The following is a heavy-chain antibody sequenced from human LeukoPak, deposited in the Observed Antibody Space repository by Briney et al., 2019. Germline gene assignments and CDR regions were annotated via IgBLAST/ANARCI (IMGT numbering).Heavy chain of an antibody. J-gene: IGHJ4*02. CDR2: ISNDGGGT. CDR3: ARASGDTVDTTTMGSY. V-gene: IGHV3-21*01. CDR1: GFIFNNYG. D-gene: IGHD5-18*01. Sequence: PGGSLRLSCAASGFIFNNYGLVWVRQAPGKGLEWVSAISNDGGGTTYADFVEGRFTISRDNAKNSLYLQMNSLRAEDTAVYYCARASGDTVDTTTMGSYWGQGTLVTVSS.